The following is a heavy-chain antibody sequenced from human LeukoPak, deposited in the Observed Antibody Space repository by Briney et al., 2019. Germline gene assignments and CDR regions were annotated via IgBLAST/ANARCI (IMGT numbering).Heavy chain of an antibody. V-gene: IGHV4-59*01. Sequence: SETLSLTCTVSGGSLSSYYWSWIRQPPGKGLEWIGYIYYSGSTNYNPSLKSRVTISVDTSKNQFSLKLSSVTAADTAVYYCARAYSSGWYQPHFDYWGQGTLVTVSS. D-gene: IGHD6-19*01. CDR2: IYYSGST. CDR3: ARAYSSGWYQPHFDY. J-gene: IGHJ4*02. CDR1: GGSLSSYY.